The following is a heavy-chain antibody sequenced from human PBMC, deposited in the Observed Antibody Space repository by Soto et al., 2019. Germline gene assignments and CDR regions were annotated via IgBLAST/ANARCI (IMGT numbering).Heavy chain of an antibody. Sequence: SETLSLTCTVSGGSISSRSYYWGWIRQPPGKGLEWIGSIYYSGNAYYNPSLKSRVAVSVDTSKNQISLKVTSVTATDTAVYYSARHNDISSRYLLPDFWGQGTLVTVSS. J-gene: IGHJ4*02. V-gene: IGHV4-39*01. CDR3: ARHNDISSRYLLPDF. D-gene: IGHD6-13*01. CDR1: GGSISSRSYY. CDR2: IYYSGNA.